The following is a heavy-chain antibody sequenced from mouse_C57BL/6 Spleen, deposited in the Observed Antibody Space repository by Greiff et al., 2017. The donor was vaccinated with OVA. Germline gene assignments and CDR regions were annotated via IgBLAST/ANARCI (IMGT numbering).Heavy chain of an antibody. CDR2: INPGSGGT. J-gene: IGHJ4*01. Sequence: VQLQESGAELVRPGTSVKVSCKASGYAFTNYLIEWVKQRPGQGLEWIGVINPGSGGTNYTEKFKGKATLTADKSSSTAYMQLSSLTSEDSAVYFCARGGYDGDYYAMDYWGQGTSVTVSS. CDR3: ARGGYDGDYYAMDY. CDR1: GYAFTNYL. V-gene: IGHV1-54*01. D-gene: IGHD2-2*01.